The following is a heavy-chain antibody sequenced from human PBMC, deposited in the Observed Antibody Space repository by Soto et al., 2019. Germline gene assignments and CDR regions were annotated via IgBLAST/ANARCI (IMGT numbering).Heavy chain of an antibody. CDR2: IYHSGST. D-gene: IGHD3-3*01. V-gene: IGHV4-4*02. CDR3: ARVGLQFLEWLLGYYFDY. CDR1: GGSISSSNW. J-gene: IGHJ4*02. Sequence: SETLSLTCAVSGGSISSSNWWSWVRQPPGKGLEWIGEIYHSGSTNYNPSLKSRVTISVDKSKNQFSLKLSSVTAADTAVYYCARVGLQFLEWLLGYYFDYWGQGTLVTVSS.